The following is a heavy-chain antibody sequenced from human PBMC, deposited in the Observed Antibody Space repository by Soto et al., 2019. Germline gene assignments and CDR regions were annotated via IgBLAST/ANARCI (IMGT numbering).Heavy chain of an antibody. Sequence: PGGSLRLSCAASGYSISTYWMSWVRQAPGKGLEWVANVKQDGSTAYYVDSVKGRFTTSRDNAKNSLYLQMNSLRAEDTAVYYCVKDQPSSGWAMDAFQFWGRGTMVTVSS. V-gene: IGHV3-7*03. D-gene: IGHD6-19*01. J-gene: IGHJ3*01. CDR2: VKQDGSTA. CDR1: GYSISTYW. CDR3: VKDQPSSGWAMDAFQF.